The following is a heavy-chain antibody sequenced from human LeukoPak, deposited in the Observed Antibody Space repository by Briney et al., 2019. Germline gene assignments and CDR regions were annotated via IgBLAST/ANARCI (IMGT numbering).Heavy chain of an antibody. Sequence: GGSLRLSCAASGFTFSSYAMSWVRQAPGKGLEWVSAISGSGGGSYYADSVKGRFTISRDNSKNTLYLQMNSLRAEDTAVYYCAKFEVVAADVDYWGQGTLVTVSS. J-gene: IGHJ4*02. CDR1: GFTFSSYA. D-gene: IGHD2-15*01. CDR3: AKFEVVAADVDY. CDR2: ISGSGGGS. V-gene: IGHV3-23*01.